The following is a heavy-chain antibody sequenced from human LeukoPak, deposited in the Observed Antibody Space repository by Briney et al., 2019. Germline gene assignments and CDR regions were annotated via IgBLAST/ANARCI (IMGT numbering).Heavy chain of an antibody. CDR3: ARSRVVAATGENYYYYMDV. V-gene: IGHV5-51*01. CDR1: GYSSTSYW. CDR2: IYPGDSDT. Sequence: GESLKISCKGSGYSSTSYWIGWVRQMPGKGLEWMGIIYPGDSDTRYSPSFQGQVTISADKSISTAYLQWSSLKASDTAMYYCARSRVVAATGENYYYYMDVWGKGTTVTVSS. D-gene: IGHD2-15*01. J-gene: IGHJ6*03.